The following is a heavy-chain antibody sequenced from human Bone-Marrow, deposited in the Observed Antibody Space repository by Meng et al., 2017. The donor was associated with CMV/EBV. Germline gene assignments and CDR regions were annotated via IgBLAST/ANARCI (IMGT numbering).Heavy chain of an antibody. CDR3: AKGKYGGGWFDFDS. J-gene: IGHJ4*02. CDR2: VFYSGAT. Sequence: GSLRLSCIVSGGSISSTNYFWAWIRQPPGKGLEWIANVFYSGATHYNPSLQSRVTISLDTSKNQISLRMNSVTAADTAVYYCAKGKYGGGWFDFDSWGQGRLVTVSS. V-gene: IGHV4-39*07. CDR1: GGSISSTNYF. D-gene: IGHD2-15*01.